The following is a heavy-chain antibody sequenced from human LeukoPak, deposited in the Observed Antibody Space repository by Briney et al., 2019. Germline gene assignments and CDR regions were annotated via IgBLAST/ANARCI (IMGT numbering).Heavy chain of an antibody. D-gene: IGHD2-8*02. V-gene: IGHV4-61*02. Sequence: SETLSLTCTVSGGSISSGSYYWSWIRQPAGKGLEWIGRIYTSGSTNYNPSLKSRVTISVDTSKNHFSLKLSSVTAADTAVYYCARALLVTSLDYWGQGTLVTVSS. CDR2: IYTSGST. J-gene: IGHJ4*02. CDR1: GGSISSGSYY. CDR3: ARALLVTSLDY.